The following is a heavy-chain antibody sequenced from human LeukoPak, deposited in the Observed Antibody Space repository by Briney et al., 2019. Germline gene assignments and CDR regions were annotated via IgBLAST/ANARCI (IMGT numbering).Heavy chain of an antibody. CDR2: ISHDGSKK. J-gene: IGHJ1*01. V-gene: IGHV3-30*18. CDR1: GFTFSSYG. Sequence: GRSLRLSCAASGFTFSSYGMHWVRQAPGKGLEWVAVISHDGSKKYYADSLKGRFTISRDNSKNTLYLQMNSLRDEDTAVYYCAKDPYSGSFEYFQHWGQGTLVTVSS. D-gene: IGHD1-26*01. CDR3: AKDPYSGSFEYFQH.